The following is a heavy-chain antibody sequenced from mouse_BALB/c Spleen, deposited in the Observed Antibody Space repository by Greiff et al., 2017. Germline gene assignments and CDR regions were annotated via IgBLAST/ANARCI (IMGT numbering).Heavy chain of an antibody. V-gene: IGHV5-6-3*01. J-gene: IGHJ4*01. CDR3: ARDRALAVDY. CDR1: GFTFSSYG. Sequence: DVKLVESGGGLVQPGGSLKLSCAASGFTFSSYGMSWVRQTPDKRLELVATINSNGGSTYYPDSVKGRFIISRDNAKNTLYLQMSSLKSEDTAMYYCARDRALAVDYWGQGTSVTVSS. CDR2: INSNGGST.